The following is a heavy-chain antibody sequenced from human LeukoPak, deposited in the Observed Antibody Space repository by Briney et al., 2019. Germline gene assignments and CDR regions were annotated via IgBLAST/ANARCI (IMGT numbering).Heavy chain of an antibody. J-gene: IGHJ2*01. CDR2: INHSGST. Sequence: PSETLSLTCAVCGGSFSGYYWSWIRQPPGKGLEWIGEINHSGSTNYNPSLKSRVTISVDTSKNQFSLKLSSVTAADTAVYYCASPRSFDLWGRGTLVTVSS. CDR1: GGSFSGYY. V-gene: IGHV4-34*01. CDR3: ASPRSFDL.